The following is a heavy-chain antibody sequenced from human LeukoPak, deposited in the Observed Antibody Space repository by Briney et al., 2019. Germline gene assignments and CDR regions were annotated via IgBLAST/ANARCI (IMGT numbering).Heavy chain of an antibody. CDR2: INSDGSST. Sequence: HPGGSLRLSCAASGFTFSSYWMHWVRQAPGKGLVWVSRINSDGSSTSYADSVKGRFTISRDNAENTLYLQINSLRAEDTAVYYCARVAPEDRRPITEYFQHWGQGTLVTVSS. V-gene: IGHV3-74*01. CDR3: ARVAPEDRRPITEYFQH. D-gene: IGHD1-14*01. CDR1: GFTFSSYW. J-gene: IGHJ1*01.